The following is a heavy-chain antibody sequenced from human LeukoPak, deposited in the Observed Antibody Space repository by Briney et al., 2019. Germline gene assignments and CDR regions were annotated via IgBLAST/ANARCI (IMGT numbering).Heavy chain of an antibody. J-gene: IGHJ4*02. D-gene: IGHD6-13*01. CDR1: GYTFTGYY. CDR3: ARPTYSSSWYITSSVIFDY. CDR2: INPNSGGT. V-gene: IGHV1-2*06. Sequence: ASVKVSCKASGYTFTGYYMHWVRQAPGQGLEWIGRINPNSGGTNYAQKFQGRVTMTRDTSISTAYMELSRLRSDDTAVYYCARPTYSSSWYITSSVIFDYWGQGTLVTVSS.